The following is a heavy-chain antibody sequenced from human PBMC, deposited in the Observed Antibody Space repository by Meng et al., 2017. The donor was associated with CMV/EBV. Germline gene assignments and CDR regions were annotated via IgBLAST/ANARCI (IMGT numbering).Heavy chain of an antibody. CDR3: ARDDCSGGSCYGY. Sequence: GSLRLSCTVSGGSISSYYWSWIRQPPGKGLEWIGYIYYSGSTNYNPSLKSRVTISVDTSKNQFSLKLSSVTAADTAVYYCARDDCSGGSCYGYWGQGTLVTVSS. CDR2: IYYSGST. CDR1: GGSISSYY. V-gene: IGHV4-59*12. J-gene: IGHJ4*02. D-gene: IGHD2-15*01.